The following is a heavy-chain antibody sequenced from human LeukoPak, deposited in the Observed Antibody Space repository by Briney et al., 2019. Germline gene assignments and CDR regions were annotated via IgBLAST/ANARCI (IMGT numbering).Heavy chain of an antibody. CDR1: GFTFSCYA. D-gene: IGHD3-22*01. V-gene: IGHV3-23*01. CDR2: ISGSGGST. Sequence: PGGSLRLSCAASGFTFSCYAMSWVRQAPGKGLEWVSAISGSGGSTYYADSVKGRFTISRDNSKNTLYLQMNSLRAEDTAVYYCAKDGSNYYDSSGYYYVGSFDYWGQGTLVTVSS. CDR3: AKDGSNYYDSSGYYYVGSFDY. J-gene: IGHJ4*02.